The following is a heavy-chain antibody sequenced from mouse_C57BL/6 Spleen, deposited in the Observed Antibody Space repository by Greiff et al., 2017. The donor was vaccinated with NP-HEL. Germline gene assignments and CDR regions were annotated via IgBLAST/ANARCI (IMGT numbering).Heavy chain of an antibody. Sequence: VQLQQPGAELVKPGASVKMSCKASGYTFTSYWITWVKQRPGQGLEWIGDIYPGSGSTNYNEKFKSKATLTVDTSSSTAYMQLSSLTSEDSAVYYCARGGYGKGDAMDYWGQGTSVTVSS. CDR2: IYPGSGST. CDR1: GYTFTSYW. CDR3: ARGGYGKGDAMDY. J-gene: IGHJ4*01. D-gene: IGHD2-10*02. V-gene: IGHV1-55*01.